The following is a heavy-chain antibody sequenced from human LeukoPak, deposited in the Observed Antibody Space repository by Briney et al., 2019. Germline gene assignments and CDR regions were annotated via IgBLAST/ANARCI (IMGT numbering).Heavy chain of an antibody. V-gene: IGHV3-7*01. J-gene: IGHJ4*02. CDR1: GFAFSTYW. CDR3: STDTRGFFDY. CDR2: INQYESEK. D-gene: IGHD1-1*01. Sequence: GGSLRLSCAASGFAFSTYWVTWVRQAPGKGLEWVANINQYESEKYYVDSVKGRFTIFRDNAKNSLSLQMNSLSCEDTSAYYSSTDTRGFFDYWGQGTLVTVSS.